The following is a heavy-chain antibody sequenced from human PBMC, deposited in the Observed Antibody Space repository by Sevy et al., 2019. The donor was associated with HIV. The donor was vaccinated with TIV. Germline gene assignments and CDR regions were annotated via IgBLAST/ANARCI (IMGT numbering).Heavy chain of an antibody. Sequence: SQTLSLNCAISGDSVSSNSAAWNWIRQSPSRGLEWMGRTYYRSKWYNDYAVSVKSRITINPDTSKNQFSLQLNSVTPEDTAVYYFGRGGAAAGTSLNFDYWGQGTLVTVSS. D-gene: IGHD6-13*01. CDR2: TYYRSKWYN. J-gene: IGHJ4*02. CDR3: GRGGAAAGTSLNFDY. CDR1: GDSVSSNSAA. V-gene: IGHV6-1*01.